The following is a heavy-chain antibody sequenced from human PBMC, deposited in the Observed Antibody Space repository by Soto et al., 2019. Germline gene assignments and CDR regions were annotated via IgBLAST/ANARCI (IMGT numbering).Heavy chain of an antibody. CDR1: VYTFTSYD. J-gene: IGHJ4*02. CDR3: ARSQRRTSAAGAGDY. D-gene: IGHD6-13*01. Sequence: QVQLVQSGAEVKKPGASVKVSCKASVYTFTSYDINWVRQATGQGLEWMGWMNPNSGNAGYAQRFQGRVTMTWNTSISTAYMDLSSLRSEDTAVYYCARSQRRTSAAGAGDYWGQGTLVTVSS. CDR2: MNPNSGNA. V-gene: IGHV1-8*01.